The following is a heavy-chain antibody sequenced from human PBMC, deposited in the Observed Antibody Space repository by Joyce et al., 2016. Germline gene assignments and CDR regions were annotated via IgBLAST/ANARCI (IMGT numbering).Heavy chain of an antibody. CDR3: TTDLPAMATQPIDF. CDR1: GFNFTTDW. J-gene: IGHJ4*02. V-gene: IGHV3-15*01. Sequence: EVQLVESGGGLVNPGGSLRLSCGASGFNFTTDWRNWVRQAPGKGLQWVGSIRSRNDGSTIDSAPTVKGRFTISRDDSRNMLYMQMTSLITEDTAVYYCTTDLPAMATQPIDFWGQGTLVTVSS. D-gene: IGHD5-24*01. CDR2: IRSRNDGSTI.